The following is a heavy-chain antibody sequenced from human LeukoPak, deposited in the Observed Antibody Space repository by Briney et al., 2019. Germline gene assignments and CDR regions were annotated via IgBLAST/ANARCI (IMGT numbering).Heavy chain of an antibody. CDR3: AREGYDFWSGYPDY. CDR1: GYSISSGYY. Sequence: SETLSLTCTVSGYSISSGYYWGWIRQPPGKGLEWIGSIYHSGSTYYNPSLKSRVTISVDTSKNQFSLKLSSVTAADTAVYYCAREGYDFWSGYPDYWGQGTLVTVSS. D-gene: IGHD3-3*01. CDR2: IYHSGST. V-gene: IGHV4-38-2*02. J-gene: IGHJ4*02.